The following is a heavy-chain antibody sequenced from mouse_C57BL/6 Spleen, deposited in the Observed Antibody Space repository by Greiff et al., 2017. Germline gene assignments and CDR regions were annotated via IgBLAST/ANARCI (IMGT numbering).Heavy chain of an antibody. D-gene: IGHD1-1*01. CDR2: IDPETGGT. CDR1: GYTFTDYE. CDR3: TSLIYYYGSSYRD. J-gene: IGHJ2*01. Sequence: QVQLQQSGAELVRPGASVTLSCKASGYTFTDYEMHWVKQTTVHGLEWIGAIDPETGGTAYNQKFKCKAILTADKSSSTAYMELRSLTSEDSAVYYCTSLIYYYGSSYRDWGQGTTLTVSS. V-gene: IGHV1-15*01.